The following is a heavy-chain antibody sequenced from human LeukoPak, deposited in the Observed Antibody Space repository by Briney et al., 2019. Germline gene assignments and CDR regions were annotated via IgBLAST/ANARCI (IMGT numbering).Heavy chain of an antibody. J-gene: IGHJ6*04. CDR3: AELGITMIGGV. Sequence: PGGSLRLSCAASGFTFSSYGMSWVRQAPGKGLEWVSYISSSGSTKYYADSVKGRFTISRDNAKNYVYLQMNSLRAEDTAVYYCAELGITMIGGVWGKGTTVTISS. D-gene: IGHD3-10*02. CDR1: GFTFSSYG. CDR2: ISSSGSTK. V-gene: IGHV3-48*04.